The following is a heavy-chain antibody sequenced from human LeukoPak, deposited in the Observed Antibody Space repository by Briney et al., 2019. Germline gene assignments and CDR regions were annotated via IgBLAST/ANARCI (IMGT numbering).Heavy chain of an antibody. CDR2: IRSRANSYAT. D-gene: IGHD2-21*02. J-gene: IGHJ4*02. CDR3: TRLWGDCGGDCYSHDF. CDR1: GFTFSGSV. V-gene: IGHV3-73*01. Sequence: GGSLRLSCAASGFTFSGSVMHWVRQASGRGLEWVGRIRSRANSYATAYAASVKGRFTISRDDSKNTAYLQMNSLTTEDTAVDYCTRLWGDCGGDCYSHDFWGQGTLVTVSS.